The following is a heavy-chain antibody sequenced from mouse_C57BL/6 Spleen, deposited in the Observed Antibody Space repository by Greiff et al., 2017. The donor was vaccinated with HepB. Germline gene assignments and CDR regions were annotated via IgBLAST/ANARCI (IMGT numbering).Heavy chain of an antibody. V-gene: IGHV1-22*01. Sequence: EVQRVESGPELVKPGASVKMSCKASGYTFTDYNMHWVKQSHGKSLEWIGYINPNNGGTSYNQKFKGKATLTVNKSSSTAYMELRSLTSEDSAVYYCARALLRGFYYAMDYWGQGTSVTVSS. CDR1: GYTFTDYN. CDR3: ARALLRGFYYAMDY. J-gene: IGHJ4*01. D-gene: IGHD1-1*01. CDR2: INPNNGGT.